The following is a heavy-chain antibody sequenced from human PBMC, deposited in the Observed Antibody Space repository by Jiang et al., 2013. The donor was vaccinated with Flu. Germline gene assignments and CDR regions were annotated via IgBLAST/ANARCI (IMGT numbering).Heavy chain of an antibody. J-gene: IGHJ4*02. D-gene: IGHD3-3*01. CDR2: INHSGST. CDR3: ARGSYYDFWSGYYRGPRGVYYFDY. Sequence: LLKPSETLSLTCAVYGGSFSGYYWSWIRQPPGKGLEWIGEINHSGSTNYNPSLKSRVTISVDTSKNQFSLKLNSVTAADTAVYYCARGSYYDFWSGYYRGPRGVYYFDYWGQGTLVTVSS. V-gene: IGHV4-34*01. CDR1: GGSFSGYY.